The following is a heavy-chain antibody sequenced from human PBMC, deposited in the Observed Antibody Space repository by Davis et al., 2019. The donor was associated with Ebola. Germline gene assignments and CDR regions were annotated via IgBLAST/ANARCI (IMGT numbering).Heavy chain of an antibody. CDR3: ARVRVRYFDWLLTALGAFDI. CDR2: INSDGSST. CDR1: GFTFSSYW. Sequence: HTGGSLRLSCAASGFTFSSYWMHWVRQAPGKGLVWVSRINSDGSSTSYADSVKGRFTTSRDNAKNSLYLQMNSLRAEDTAVYYCARVRVRYFDWLLTALGAFDIWGQGTMVTVSS. V-gene: IGHV3-74*01. J-gene: IGHJ3*02. D-gene: IGHD3-9*01.